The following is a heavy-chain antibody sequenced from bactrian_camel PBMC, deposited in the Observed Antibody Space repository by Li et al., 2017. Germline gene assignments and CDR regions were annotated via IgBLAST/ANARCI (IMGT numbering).Heavy chain of an antibody. J-gene: IGHJ4*01. D-gene: IGHD5*01. CDR1: GFTFSNYG. Sequence: VESGGGLVQPGGSLRLSCAASGFTFSNYGMNWVRQAPGNECELVSSITGDGKTYYIDAVKGRFTISHDAAKNTLYLQMNSLKPEDTAMYYCAAEWPLAEAQSGFRSRGSLVVRTGEALSRYNDWGQGTQVTVS. CDR2: ITGDGKT. V-gene: IGHV3S10*01. CDR3: AAEWPLAEAQSGFRSRGSLVVRTGEALSRYND.